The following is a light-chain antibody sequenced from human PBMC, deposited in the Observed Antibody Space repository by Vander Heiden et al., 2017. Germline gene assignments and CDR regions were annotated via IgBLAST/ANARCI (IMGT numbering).Light chain of an antibody. CDR1: SSNIGSTY. V-gene: IGLV1-47*01. J-gene: IGLJ2*01. CDR2: RNN. CDR3: AAWDDSLSAGV. Sequence: QSVLTQPPSASGTPRPTATISCSGSSSNIGSTYVYWYQQLPGTAPKLLIYRNNQRPSAVPDRFSGSKSGTSASLAISGLRSEDEADYYCAAWDDSLSAGVFGGGTKLTVL.